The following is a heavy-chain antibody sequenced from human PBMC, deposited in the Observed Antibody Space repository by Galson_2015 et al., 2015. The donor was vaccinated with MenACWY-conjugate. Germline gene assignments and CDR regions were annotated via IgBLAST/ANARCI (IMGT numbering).Heavy chain of an antibody. CDR3: VRGAFDI. J-gene: IGHJ3*02. CDR1: GFTFSNYA. V-gene: IGHV3-33*01. CDR2: IWYDGSNK. Sequence: SLRLSCAASGFTFSNYAIHWVRQAPGRGLGWVATIWYDGSNKHYADSVKGRFTISRDNSKSTLYLQMNSLRAEDTAVYYCVRGAFDIWGQGTMVTVSS.